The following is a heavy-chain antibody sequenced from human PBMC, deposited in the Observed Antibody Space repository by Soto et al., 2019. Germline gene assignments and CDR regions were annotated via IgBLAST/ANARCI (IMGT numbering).Heavy chain of an antibody. V-gene: IGHV4-39*01. D-gene: IGHD3-22*01. CDR3: AREWYYYDSSGYSHDAFDI. J-gene: IGHJ3*02. CDR1: GGSISSSSYY. CDR2: IYYSGST. Sequence: SETLSLTCTVSGGSISSSSYYWGWIRQPPGKGLEWIGSIYYSGSTYYNPSLKSRVTISVDTSKNRFSLKLSSVTAADTAVYYCAREWYYYDSSGYSHDAFDIWGQGTMVTVSS.